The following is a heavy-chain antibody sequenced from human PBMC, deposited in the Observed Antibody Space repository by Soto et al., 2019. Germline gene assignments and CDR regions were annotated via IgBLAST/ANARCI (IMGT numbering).Heavy chain of an antibody. CDR1: RGTFSSNA. Sequence: GASVKLSCKDSRGTFSSNAISWVQQAPGQGLEWMGGIIPIFGTANYAQKFQGRVTITADESTSTAYMELSSLRSEDTAVYYCARGQYSNYVRYYGMDVWGQGTTVPVSS. CDR2: IIPIFGTA. D-gene: IGHD4-4*01. V-gene: IGHV1-69*13. CDR3: ARGQYSNYVRYYGMDV. J-gene: IGHJ6*02.